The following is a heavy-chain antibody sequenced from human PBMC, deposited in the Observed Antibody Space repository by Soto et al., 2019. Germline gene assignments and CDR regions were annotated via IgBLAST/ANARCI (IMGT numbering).Heavy chain of an antibody. D-gene: IGHD1-26*01. V-gene: IGHV6-1*01. CDR1: GDSVSSNSAG. Sequence: SPTLSLTCVITGDSVSSNSAGWSWVRQSPSRGLEWRGSTYYRSKWYYEDAVSVRGRITINPDTSKNQYSLQLNSVPPEDTAVYFCARGEQYSGRIFDYWGQGTPVTVSS. J-gene: IGHJ4*01. CDR2: TYYRSKWYY. CDR3: ARGEQYSGRIFDY.